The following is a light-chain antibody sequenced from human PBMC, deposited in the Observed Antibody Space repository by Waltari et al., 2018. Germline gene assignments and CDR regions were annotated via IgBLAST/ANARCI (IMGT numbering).Light chain of an antibody. CDR1: ESVSNY. J-gene: IGKJ3*01. CDR2: DAS. CDR3: QLRYKWPPIFT. V-gene: IGKV3-11*01. Sequence: EVVLTQSPATLSLSPWERATLPARASESVSNYLAWYQQKPGQAPTPLIYDASTRATGIPARFSGSGSGTDFTLSISSLEPEDFAVYYCQLRYKWPPIFTFGPGTKVHIK.